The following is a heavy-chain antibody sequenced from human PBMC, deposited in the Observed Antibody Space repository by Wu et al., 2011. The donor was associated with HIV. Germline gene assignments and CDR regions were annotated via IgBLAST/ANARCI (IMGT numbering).Heavy chain of an antibody. J-gene: IGHJ3*02. CDR3: ARADPXVVGATEDAFDY. D-gene: IGHD1-26*01. Sequence: QVQLVQSGAEVKKPGSSVRVSCKASGGTFNRFAVSWVRQAPGQGLEWMGGIIPLFGTRYYAQKFQGRVTITTDEYTSTAYMDLRRLRSDDTAVYFCARADPXVVGATEDAFDYLGPKGKWSPX. V-gene: IGHV1-69*05. CDR2: IIPLFGTR. CDR1: GGTFNRFA.